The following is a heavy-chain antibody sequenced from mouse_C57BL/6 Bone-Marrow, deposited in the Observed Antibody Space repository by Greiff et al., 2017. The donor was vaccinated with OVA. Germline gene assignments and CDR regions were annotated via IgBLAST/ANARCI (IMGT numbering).Heavy chain of an antibody. J-gene: IGHJ2*01. CDR3: ARSTTVVATSTYFDY. V-gene: IGHV1-61*01. Sequence: QVQLQQPGAELVRPGSSVKLSCKASGYTFTSYWMDWVKQRPGQGLEWIGNIYPSDSETHYNQKFKDKATLTVDKSSSTAYMQLSSLTSEDSAVYDCARSTTVVATSTYFDYWGQGTTLTVSS. CDR1: GYTFTSYW. CDR2: IYPSDSET. D-gene: IGHD1-1*01.